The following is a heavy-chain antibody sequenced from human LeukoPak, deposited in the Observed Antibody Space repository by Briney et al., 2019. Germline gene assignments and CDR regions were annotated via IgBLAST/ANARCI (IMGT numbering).Heavy chain of an antibody. CDR1: GGSISSHY. D-gene: IGHD3-22*01. Sequence: SETLSLTCTVSGGSISSHYWSWIRQPPGKGLEWIGYIYYSGSTNYNPSLKSRVTISVDTSKNQFSLKLSSVTAADTAVYYCARSVSYYDSSGYYQYYYYYMDVWGKGTTVTVSS. V-gene: IGHV4-59*11. CDR2: IYYSGST. J-gene: IGHJ6*03. CDR3: ARSVSYYDSSGYYQYYYYYMDV.